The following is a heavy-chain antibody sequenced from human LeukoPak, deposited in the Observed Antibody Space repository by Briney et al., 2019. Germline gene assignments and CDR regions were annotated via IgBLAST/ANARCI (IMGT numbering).Heavy chain of an antibody. CDR2: IYTSGST. D-gene: IGHD6-13*01. CDR1: GGSISSYY. CDR3: GGGQQLVAGGY. V-gene: IGHV4-4*07. J-gene: IGHJ4*02. Sequence: SETLSLTCTVSGGSISSYYWSWIRQPAGKGLEWIGRIYTSGSTSYNPSLKSRVTMSVDTSKNQFSLKLSSVTAADTAVYYCGGGQQLVAGGYWGQGTLVTVSS.